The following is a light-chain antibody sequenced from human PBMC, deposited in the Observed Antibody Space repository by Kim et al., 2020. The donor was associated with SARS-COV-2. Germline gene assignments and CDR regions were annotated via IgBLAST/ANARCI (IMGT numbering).Light chain of an antibody. CDR2: DVT. Sequence: QSALTQPRSVSGSPGQSITISCTGTSSDVGAYIYVSWYQHHPGKAPKLIIFDVTQRPSGVPDRFSGSKSGNTASLTISGLQPEDESDYYCCSYAGSYTYVVFGGGTKVTVL. V-gene: IGLV2-11*01. CDR1: SSDVGAYIY. J-gene: IGLJ2*01. CDR3: CSYAGSYTYVV.